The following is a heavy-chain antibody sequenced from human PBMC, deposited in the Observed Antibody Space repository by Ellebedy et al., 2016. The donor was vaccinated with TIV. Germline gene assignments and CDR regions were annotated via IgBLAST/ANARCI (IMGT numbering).Heavy chain of an antibody. CDR2: IIPILGIA. V-gene: IGHV1-69*04. Sequence: AASVKVSCKASGGTFSSYAISWVRQAPGQGLEWMGRIIPILGIANYAQKFQGRVTITADKSTSTAYMELSSLRSEETAVYYCAIPKLGDYKAPIDYWGQGTLVTVSS. CDR3: AIPKLGDYKAPIDY. J-gene: IGHJ4*02. D-gene: IGHD4-17*01. CDR1: GGTFSSYA.